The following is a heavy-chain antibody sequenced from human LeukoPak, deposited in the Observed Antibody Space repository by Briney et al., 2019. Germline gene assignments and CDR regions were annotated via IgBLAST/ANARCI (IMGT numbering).Heavy chain of an antibody. V-gene: IGHV3-48*01. Sequence: PGGSLRLSCAAFGFTFSNYHMNWVRQAPGKGLEWLSYIHSTSGPIHYADSVKGRFTISRDNAKNSLYLQMNSLRAEDTAVYYCSRVVQDVTGADYWGQGTLVIVSS. D-gene: IGHD3-9*01. J-gene: IGHJ4*02. CDR3: SRVVQDVTGADY. CDR2: IHSTSGPI. CDR1: GFTFSNYH.